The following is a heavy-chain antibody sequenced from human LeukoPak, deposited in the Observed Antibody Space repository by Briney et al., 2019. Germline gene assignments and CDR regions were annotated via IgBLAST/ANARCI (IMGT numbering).Heavy chain of an antibody. D-gene: IGHD3-22*01. J-gene: IGHJ4*02. CDR1: GGSFSGYY. CDR3: AREDYYNSGGYYLDY. Sequence: ASETLSLTCAVYGGSFSGYYWSWIRQPPGKGLEWIGEINHSGSTNYNPSLKSRVTISVDTSKNQFSLKLSSVTAADTAVYFCAREDYYNSGGYYLDYWGQGTLVTVSS. V-gene: IGHV4-34*01. CDR2: INHSGST.